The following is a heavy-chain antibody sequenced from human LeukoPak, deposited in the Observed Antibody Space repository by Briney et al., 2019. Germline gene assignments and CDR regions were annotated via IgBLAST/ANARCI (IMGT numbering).Heavy chain of an antibody. CDR1: GYSISSGYY. V-gene: IGHV4-38-2*02. CDR2: INHGGST. D-gene: IGHD4-23*01. CDR3: ARYLDYGGNSRVFQH. J-gene: IGHJ1*01. Sequence: SETLSLTCTVSGYSISSGYYWTWIRQPPGKGLEWIGEINHGGSTNYNPSLKSRVTISVDTSKNQFSLKLSSVTAADTAVYYCARYLDYGGNSRVFQHWGQGTLVTVSS.